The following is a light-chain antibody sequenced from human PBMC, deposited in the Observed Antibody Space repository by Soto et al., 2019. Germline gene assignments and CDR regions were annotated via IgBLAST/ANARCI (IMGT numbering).Light chain of an antibody. J-gene: IGKJ1*01. V-gene: IGKV3-15*01. CDR1: QSVNSN. CDR2: GAS. CDR3: QQYDNWPPWT. Sequence: EVVMTQSPATLSASPGERVTLSCRASQSVNSNLAWYQQKPGQAPRLLIYGASTRATCIPARFSGSGSGAEFTLTISSLQSEDLAVYYCQQYDNWPPWTFGQGTKVEIK.